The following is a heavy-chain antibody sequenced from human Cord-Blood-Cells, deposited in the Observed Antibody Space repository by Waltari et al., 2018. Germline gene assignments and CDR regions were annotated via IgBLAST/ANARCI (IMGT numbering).Heavy chain of an antibody. Sequence: EVQLVESGGGLVQPGGSLRLSCAASGFTFSSYEMNWVRKAPGKGLEWVSYISSSGSTIYYADSVKGRFTISRDNAKNSLYLQMNSLRAEDTAVYYCARSLGSKTDYWGQGTLVTVSS. CDR1: GFTFSSYE. V-gene: IGHV3-48*03. CDR2: ISSSGSTI. CDR3: ARSLGSKTDY. D-gene: IGHD3-10*01. J-gene: IGHJ4*02.